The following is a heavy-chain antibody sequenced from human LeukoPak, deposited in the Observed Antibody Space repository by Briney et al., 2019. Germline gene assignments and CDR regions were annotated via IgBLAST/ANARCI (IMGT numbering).Heavy chain of an antibody. J-gene: IGHJ4*02. CDR3: ARGITMVRGVTYFFDY. V-gene: IGHV4-4*07. D-gene: IGHD3-10*01. CDR1: GGSISSYY. CDR2: IYTSGST. Sequence: SETLSLTCTVSGGSISSYYWSWIRQPAGKGLEWIGRIYTSGSTNYNPSLKSRVTISVDTSKNQFSLKLCSVTAADTAVYYCARGITMVRGVTYFFDYWGQGTLVTVSS.